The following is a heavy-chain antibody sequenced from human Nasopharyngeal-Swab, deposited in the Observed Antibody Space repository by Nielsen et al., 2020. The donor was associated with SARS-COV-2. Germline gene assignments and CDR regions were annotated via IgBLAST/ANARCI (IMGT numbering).Heavy chain of an antibody. Sequence: SVKVSCKPSGGTFNSYAFSWVRQAPGQGLEWMGRIIPVFGTTNYAQDFQGRVTITADKSTATAYMQLSSLRSEDTDVYYCARESGSSQYSAYYRDVWGKGTAVTVSS. CDR3: ARESGSSQYSAYYRDV. J-gene: IGHJ6*03. CDR2: IIPVFGTT. CDR1: GGTFNSYA. D-gene: IGHD2-15*01. V-gene: IGHV1-69*06.